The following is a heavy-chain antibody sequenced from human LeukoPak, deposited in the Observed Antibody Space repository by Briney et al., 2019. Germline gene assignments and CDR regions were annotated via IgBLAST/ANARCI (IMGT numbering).Heavy chain of an antibody. CDR3: ARGGGGYPFDY. D-gene: IGHD6-25*01. CDR1: GGSISSYY. CDR2: IYYSGST. Sequence: PSETLSLTCTVSGGSISSYYWSWIRQPPGKGLEWIGYIYYSGSTNYNPSLKSRVTISVDTSKNQFSLKLSSVTAADTAVYYCARGGGGYPFDYWGRGTLFTVSS. J-gene: IGHJ4*02. V-gene: IGHV4-59*01.